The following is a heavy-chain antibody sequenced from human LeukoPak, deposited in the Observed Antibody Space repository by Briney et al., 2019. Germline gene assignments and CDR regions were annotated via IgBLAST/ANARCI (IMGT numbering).Heavy chain of an antibody. CDR3: ARDPGITGTTSFSDY. J-gene: IGHJ4*02. V-gene: IGHV4-38-2*02. Sequence: PSETLSLTCTVSGYSISSGYYLGWLRQPPGKGLEWIGRIYHSGSTYYNPSLKSRVTISVDTSKNQFSLKLSSVTAADTAVYYCARDPGITGTTSFSDYWGQGTLVTVSS. CDR2: IYHSGST. CDR1: GYSISSGYY. D-gene: IGHD1-7*01.